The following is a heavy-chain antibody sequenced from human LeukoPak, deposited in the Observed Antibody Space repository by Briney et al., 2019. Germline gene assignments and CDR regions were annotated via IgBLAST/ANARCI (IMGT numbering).Heavy chain of an antibody. Sequence: SVKVSCKASGGTLSSYAISWVRQAPGQGLEWMGGIIPIFGTANYAQKFQGRVTITAGESTSTAYMELSSLRSEDTAVYYCARGRTMVRGVKYFDYWGQGTLVTVSS. CDR3: ARGRTMVRGVKYFDY. V-gene: IGHV1-69*13. D-gene: IGHD3-10*01. J-gene: IGHJ4*02. CDR1: GGTLSSYA. CDR2: IIPIFGTA.